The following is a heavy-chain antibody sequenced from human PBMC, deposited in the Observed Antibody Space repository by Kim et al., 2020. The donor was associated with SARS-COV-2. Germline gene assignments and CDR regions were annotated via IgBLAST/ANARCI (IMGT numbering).Heavy chain of an antibody. CDR3: ARQGGIAVAGTPY. V-gene: IGHV5-51*01. D-gene: IGHD6-19*01. J-gene: IGHJ4*02. Sequence: YRPSFPGQVTISADKSISTAYLQWSSLKASDTAMYYCARQGGIAVAGTPYWGQGTLVTVSS.